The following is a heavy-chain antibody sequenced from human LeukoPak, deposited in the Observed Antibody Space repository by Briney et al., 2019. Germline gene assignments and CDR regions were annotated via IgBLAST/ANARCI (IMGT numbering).Heavy chain of an antibody. V-gene: IGHV4-34*01. CDR1: GGSFSGYS. Sequence: SETLSLTCAVYGGSFSGYSWGWFRQPQGKGLEWIGEINHSGSTNYNPSLKSRVTISVDTSKNQFSLKLSSVTAADTAVYYCARVGDGEVGATRSVDYWGQGTLVTVSS. J-gene: IGHJ4*02. CDR2: INHSGST. D-gene: IGHD1-26*01. CDR3: ARVGDGEVGATRSVDY.